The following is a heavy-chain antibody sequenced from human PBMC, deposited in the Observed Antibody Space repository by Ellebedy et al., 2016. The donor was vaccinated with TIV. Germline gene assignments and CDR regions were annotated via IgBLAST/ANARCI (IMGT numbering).Heavy chain of an antibody. J-gene: IGHJ6*03. CDR3: AKGPTTRYYYMDV. D-gene: IGHD1-26*01. CDR2: MSGSGDST. V-gene: IGHV3-23*01. Sequence: GESLKISCAASGFTFSSYAMSWVRQAPGNGLEWVSAMSGSGDSTYHADSVKGRFTISRDNSKNTLYLQMNSLGAEDTAVYYCAKGPTTRYYYMDVWGKGTTVTVSS. CDR1: GFTFSSYA.